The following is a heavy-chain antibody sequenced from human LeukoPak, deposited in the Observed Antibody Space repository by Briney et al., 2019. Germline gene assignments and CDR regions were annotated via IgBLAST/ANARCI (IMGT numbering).Heavy chain of an antibody. J-gene: IGHJ3*02. D-gene: IGHD3-3*01. CDR1: GFTFSSYG. Sequence: GRSLRLSCAASGFTFSSYGMYWVRQAPGKGLEWVAVISYDGSNKYYADSVKGRFTISRDNSKNTLYLQMNSLRAEDTAVYYCAKMEGFPPPSGFPRKPHPIDAFDIWGQGTMVTVSS. CDR2: ISYDGSNK. CDR3: AKMEGFPPPSGFPRKPHPIDAFDI. V-gene: IGHV3-30*18.